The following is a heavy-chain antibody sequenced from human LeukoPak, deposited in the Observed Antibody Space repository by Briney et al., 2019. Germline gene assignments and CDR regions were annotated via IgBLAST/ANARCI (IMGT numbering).Heavy chain of an antibody. D-gene: IGHD3-10*01. Sequence: ASVKVSCKASGYTFTGYYMHWVRQAPGQGLEWLGRMDPNRGDTNYAQKFQGRVTMTRDTSISTAYMELSRMTHDETAVYYGVSGGGGGFDYWGQGTLVTVSS. J-gene: IGHJ4*02. CDR1: GYTFTGYY. CDR3: VSGGGGGFDY. CDR2: MDPNRGDT. V-gene: IGHV1-2*06.